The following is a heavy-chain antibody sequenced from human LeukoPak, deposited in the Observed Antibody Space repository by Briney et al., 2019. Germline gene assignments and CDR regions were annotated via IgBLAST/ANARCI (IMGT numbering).Heavy chain of an antibody. V-gene: IGHV3-30*02. CDR3: ALMRDGYTH. D-gene: IGHD5-24*01. CDR1: GFIFSNYG. Sequence: GXXLRLSCTASGFIFSNYGMHWVRQAPGKGLEWVAFIRHDGSHKSYADSVKGRFTISRDNSKNTLSLQMNSLRADDTAVYYCALMRDGYTHWGQGLLVTVSS. CDR2: IRHDGSHK. J-gene: IGHJ4*02.